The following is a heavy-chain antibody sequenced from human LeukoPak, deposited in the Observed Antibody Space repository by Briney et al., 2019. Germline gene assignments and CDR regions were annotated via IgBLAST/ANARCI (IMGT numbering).Heavy chain of an antibody. D-gene: IGHD3-22*01. V-gene: IGHV5-51*01. J-gene: IGHJ4*02. CDR3: ARPTYFYDGRGSYYYFDY. CDR1: GYSFTNYW. Sequence: GESLKISCKGSGYSFTNYWIGWVRQMPGKGLEWMGTIYPGDSDTRYSPSFQGKVTISADKSISTAYLQWSSLKASDTAMYYCARPTYFYDGRGSYYYFDYWGQGTLVTVSS. CDR2: IYPGDSDT.